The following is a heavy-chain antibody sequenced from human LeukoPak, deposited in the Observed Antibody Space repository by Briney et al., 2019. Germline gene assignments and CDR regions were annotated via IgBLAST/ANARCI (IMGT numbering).Heavy chain of an antibody. Sequence: KSSETLSLTRTVSGGSISSSSHYWGWIRQPPGKGLEWIGSIYYSGTTAYNPSLKSRVTISVDTSKNQFSLKLSSVTAADTAVYYCVRWQSGSMFHPPWGQGTLVTVSS. J-gene: IGHJ5*02. V-gene: IGHV4-39*01. CDR1: GGSISSSSHY. D-gene: IGHD3-10*02. CDR2: IYYSGTT. CDR3: VRWQSGSMFHPP.